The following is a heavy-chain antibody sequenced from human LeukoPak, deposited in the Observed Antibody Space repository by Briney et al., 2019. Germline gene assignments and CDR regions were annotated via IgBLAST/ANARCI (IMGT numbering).Heavy chain of an antibody. CDR2: INHSGST. J-gene: IGHJ4*02. CDR1: GGSSSGYY. V-gene: IGHV4-34*01. CDR3: ARDANHSPADY. Sequence: PSETLSLTCAVCGGSSSGYYWSWIRQPPGKGLEWIGEINHSGSTNYNPSLKSRVTISVDTSKNQFSLKLSSVTAADTAVYYCARDANHSPADYWGQGTLVTVSS. D-gene: IGHD1-14*01.